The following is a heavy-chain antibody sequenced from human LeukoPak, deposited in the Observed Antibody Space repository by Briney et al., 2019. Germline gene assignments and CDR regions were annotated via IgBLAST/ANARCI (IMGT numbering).Heavy chain of an antibody. D-gene: IGHD6-13*01. CDR3: ARGYSSSWSPHPNIYYYTDV. Sequence: PSETLSLTCTVSGGSISYYYWNWIRQPAGKGLEWIGRIYTSGRTYYNPSLKSRVSMSVDMSKNQFSLKLSSVTAADTAVYYCARGYSSSWSPHPNIYYYTDVWGKGTTVTVSS. CDR2: IYTSGRT. V-gene: IGHV4-4*07. CDR1: GGSISYYY. J-gene: IGHJ6*03.